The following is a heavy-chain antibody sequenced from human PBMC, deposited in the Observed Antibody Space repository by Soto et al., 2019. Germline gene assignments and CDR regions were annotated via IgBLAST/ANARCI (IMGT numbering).Heavy chain of an antibody. J-gene: IGHJ4*02. D-gene: IGHD2-21*02. Sequence: GGSLRLSCAASGFTFDDYAMHWVRQAPGKGLEWVSGISWNSGSIGYADSVKGRFTISRDNAKNSLYLQMNSLRAEDTALYYCARDQEVTAHVFDYWGQGTLVTVSS. CDR1: GFTFDDYA. CDR3: ARDQEVTAHVFDY. CDR2: ISWNSGSI. V-gene: IGHV3-9*01.